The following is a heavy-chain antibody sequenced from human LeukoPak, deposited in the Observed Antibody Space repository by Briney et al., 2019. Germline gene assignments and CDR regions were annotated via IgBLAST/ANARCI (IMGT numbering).Heavy chain of an antibody. CDR1: GFTFSSYW. V-gene: IGHV3-74*03. Sequence: GGSLRLSCTASGFTFSSYWMHWVRQAPGKGLVWVSHTKTDGSSITYADSVKGRFTISRDNAKNTLYLQMNSLRAEDTAVYYCARVRYNNALDYWGQGTLVT. CDR2: TKTDGSSI. CDR3: ARVRYNNALDY. J-gene: IGHJ4*02. D-gene: IGHD1-14*01.